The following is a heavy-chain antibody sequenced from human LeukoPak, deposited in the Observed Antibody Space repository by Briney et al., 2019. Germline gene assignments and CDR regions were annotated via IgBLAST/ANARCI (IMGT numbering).Heavy chain of an antibody. CDR3: ARAPGGNPDYYYYYMDV. CDR2: IYYSGST. CDR1: GGSISSYY. V-gene: IGHV4-59*01. D-gene: IGHD4-23*01. J-gene: IGHJ6*03. Sequence: SETLSLTCTVSGGSISSYYWSWIRQPPGKGLEWIGYIYYSGSTSYNPSLKSRVTMSLDASKNQFSLELNSVTPEDTAVYYCARAPGGNPDYYYYYMDVWGKGTTVTISS.